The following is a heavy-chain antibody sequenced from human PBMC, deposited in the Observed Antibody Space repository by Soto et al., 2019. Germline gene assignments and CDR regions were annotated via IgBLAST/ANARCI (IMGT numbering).Heavy chain of an antibody. D-gene: IGHD6-13*01. CDR2: IIPIFGTA. CDR3: ASSLDIAAQTRQQYYYYYYGMDV. Sequence: QVQLVQSGAEVKKPGSSVKVSCKASGGTFSSYAISWVRQAPGQGLEWMGGIIPIFGTANYAQKFQGRVTITADESTSTXXMXLXXLRSEDTAVYYCASSLDIAAQTRQQYYYYYYGMDVWGQGTTVTVSS. J-gene: IGHJ6*02. V-gene: IGHV1-69*12. CDR1: GGTFSSYA.